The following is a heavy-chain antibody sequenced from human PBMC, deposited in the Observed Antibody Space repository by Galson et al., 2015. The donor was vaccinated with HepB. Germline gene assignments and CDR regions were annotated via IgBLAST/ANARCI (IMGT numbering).Heavy chain of an antibody. CDR1: GFSFSAYS. CDR2: ISSGSGTI. J-gene: IGHJ2*01. Sequence: LRLSCAASGFSFSAYSMNWVRQAPGKGLAWISYISSGSGTIYYADSVRGRFTISRDNAQNSLYLQMNSLRAEDTAVYFCASVTAATGWYLDLWGRGTLVTVSS. CDR3: ASVTAATGWYLDL. D-gene: IGHD1-7*01. V-gene: IGHV3-48*01.